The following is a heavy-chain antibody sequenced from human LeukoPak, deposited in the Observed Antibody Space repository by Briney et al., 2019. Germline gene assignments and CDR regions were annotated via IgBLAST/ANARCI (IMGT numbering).Heavy chain of an antibody. J-gene: IGHJ5*01. V-gene: IGHV1-46*01. CDR1: GYTFTNYY. CDR2: INPSGGTT. Sequence: GASVKVSCKASGYTFTNYYIHRVRQAPGQGLEWMGLINPSGGTTSYAQNFQGRVTMTRDTSTSTVYMELSSLRSEDTAMYYCARGSSETYINWFDSWGQGTLVTVSS. CDR3: ARGSSETYINWFDS. D-gene: IGHD1-26*01.